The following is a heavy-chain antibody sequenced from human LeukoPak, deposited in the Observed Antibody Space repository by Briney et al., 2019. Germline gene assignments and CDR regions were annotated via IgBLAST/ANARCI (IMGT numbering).Heavy chain of an antibody. CDR2: IIPILGIA. D-gene: IGHD3-22*01. J-gene: IGHJ4*02. Sequence: GASVKVSSKASGGTFSSYAISWVRQAPGQGLEWMGRIIPILGIANYAQKFQGRVTITADKSTSTAYMELSSLRSEDTAVYYCARDPGSSGYYYDDYWGQGTLVTVSS. CDR1: GGTFSSYA. CDR3: ARDPGSSGYYYDDY. V-gene: IGHV1-69*04.